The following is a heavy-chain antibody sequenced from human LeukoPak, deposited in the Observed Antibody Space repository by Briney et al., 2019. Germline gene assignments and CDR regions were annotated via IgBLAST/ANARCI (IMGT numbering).Heavy chain of an antibody. J-gene: IGHJ4*02. Sequence: GGSLRLSCAASGFTFSSYSMNGVRQAPGKGLEWVSSINRSSSYIYYADSVKGRFTISRDNAKNSLYLQMNSLRAEDTAVYYCARDVSYCGGDCYSLYCFDYWGQGTLVTVCS. CDR3: ARDVSYCGGDCYSLYCFDY. CDR2: INRSSSYI. D-gene: IGHD2-21*02. V-gene: IGHV3-21*01. CDR1: GFTFSSYS.